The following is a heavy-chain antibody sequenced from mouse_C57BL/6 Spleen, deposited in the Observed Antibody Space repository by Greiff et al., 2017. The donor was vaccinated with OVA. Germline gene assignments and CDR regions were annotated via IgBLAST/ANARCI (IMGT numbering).Heavy chain of an antibody. J-gene: IGHJ2*01. Sequence: QVQLKESGPGLVQPSQSLSITCTVSGFSLTSYGVHWVRQSPGKGLEWLGVIWRGGSTDYNAAFMSRLSITKNNSKSQVFFKMNSLQADDTAIYYCAKGGIYDYDYFDYWGQGTTLTVSS. CDR2: IWRGGST. D-gene: IGHD2-4*01. CDR3: AKGGIYDYDYFDY. V-gene: IGHV2-5*01. CDR1: GFSLTSYG.